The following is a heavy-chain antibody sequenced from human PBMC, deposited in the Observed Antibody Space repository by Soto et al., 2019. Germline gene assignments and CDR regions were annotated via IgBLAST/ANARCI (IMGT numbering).Heavy chain of an antibody. CDR2: IFHDGTA. V-gene: IGHV4-4*02. CDR1: GVSISGGNW. J-gene: IGHJ4*02. Sequence: QVKLQESGPGLATPSGTLSLTCAVSGVSISGGNWWTWVRQTPQRGLEYIGEIFHDGTANYYPSFERRVAISVDTSKNQFSLKLTSVTAADTAIYFCARLVYDTRLNYMYFDFWGQGALVTVSS. D-gene: IGHD2-8*01. CDR3: ARLVYDTRLNYMYFDF.